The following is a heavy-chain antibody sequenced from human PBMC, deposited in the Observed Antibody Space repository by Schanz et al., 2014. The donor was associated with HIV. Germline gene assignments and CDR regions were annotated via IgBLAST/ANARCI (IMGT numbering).Heavy chain of an antibody. J-gene: IGHJ5*02. CDR2: ISHSGST. Sequence: VQLLESGGDLVQPGGSLRLSCAASGFTFSSHAMSWVRQSPGKGLEWIGEISHSGSTNYNPSLRSRVSMSVDTSKNKFSLKLKFMTAADTAVYYCARGGILLPRGVSNWFDPWGQGTLVIVSS. CDR3: ARGGILLPRGVSNWFDP. D-gene: IGHD3-10*01. CDR1: GFTFSSHA. V-gene: IGHV4-34*01.